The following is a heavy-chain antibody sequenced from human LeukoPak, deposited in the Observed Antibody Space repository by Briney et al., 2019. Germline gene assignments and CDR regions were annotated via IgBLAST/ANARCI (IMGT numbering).Heavy chain of an antibody. CDR3: ARGGSGWDFDF. V-gene: IGHV3-23*01. D-gene: IGHD6-25*01. CDR1: GFTFSSYA. Sequence: GGSLRLSCAASGFTFSSYAMSWVRQAPGKGLEWVSAISGSGGSTYYADSVKGRFTISRDDSKNTLHLQMNSLRAEDAAIYYCARGGSGWDFDFWGQGTLVTVSS. J-gene: IGHJ4*02. CDR2: ISGSGGST.